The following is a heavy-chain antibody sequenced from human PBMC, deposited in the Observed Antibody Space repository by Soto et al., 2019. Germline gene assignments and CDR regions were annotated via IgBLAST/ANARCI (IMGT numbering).Heavy chain of an antibody. J-gene: IGHJ6*02. Sequence: QVQLVQSGAEVKKPGASVKVSCKASGYTFTGYYMHWVRQAPGQGLEWMGWINPNSGGTNYAQKFQGWVTMTRDTSISTAYMELSRLRSDDTAVYYCARETSPQLQHPKAGYYYYGMDVWGQGTTVTVSS. D-gene: IGHD2-2*01. CDR3: ARETSPQLQHPKAGYYYYGMDV. CDR1: GYTFTGYY. V-gene: IGHV1-2*04. CDR2: INPNSGGT.